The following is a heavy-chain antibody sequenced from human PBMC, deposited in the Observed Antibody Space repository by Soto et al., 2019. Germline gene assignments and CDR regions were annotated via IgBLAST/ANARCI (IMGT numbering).Heavy chain of an antibody. V-gene: IGHV4-34*01. CDR1: GGSFSGYY. Sequence: SETLSLTCAVYGGSFSGYYWSWIRQPPGKGLEWIGEINHSGSTNYNPSLKSRVTISVDTSKNQFSLNLSSVTAADTALYYCARALGYTYGHLPIDYWGQGTLVTVS. D-gene: IGHD5-18*01. CDR3: ARALGYTYGHLPIDY. CDR2: INHSGST. J-gene: IGHJ4*02.